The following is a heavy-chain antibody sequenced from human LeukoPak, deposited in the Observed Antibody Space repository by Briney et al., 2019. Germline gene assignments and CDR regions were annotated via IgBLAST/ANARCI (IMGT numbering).Heavy chain of an antibody. CDR1: RGTSSSFA. J-gene: IGHJ5*02. CDR3: ARAVLWCDP. CDR2: IIPIFGTA. V-gene: IGHV1-69*05. Sequence: SRTVSRGTSSSFATGWGCHSPAQRVEWMGGIIPIFGTANYEQKFQGRVMITTDESTNTAYMELSSLRSEDTAVYYCARAVLWCDPWGRGTLVTVSS.